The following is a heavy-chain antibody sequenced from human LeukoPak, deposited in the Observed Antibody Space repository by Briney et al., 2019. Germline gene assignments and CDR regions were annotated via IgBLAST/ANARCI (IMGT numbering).Heavy chain of an antibody. CDR1: GFTFSDYY. CDR3: ARDRPYCSSTSCYGDDAFDI. J-gene: IGHJ3*02. V-gene: IGHV3-11*06. CDR2: ISSSSSYI. D-gene: IGHD2-2*01. Sequence: GGSLRLSCAASGFTFSDYYMSWIRQAPGKGLEWVSSISSSSSYIYYADSVKGRFTISRDNAKNSLYLQMNSLGAEDTAVYYCARDRPYCSSTSCYGDDAFDIWGQGTMVTVSS.